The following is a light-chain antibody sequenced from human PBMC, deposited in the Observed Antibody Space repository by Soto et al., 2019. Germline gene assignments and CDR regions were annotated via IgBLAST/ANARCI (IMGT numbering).Light chain of an antibody. J-gene: IGKJ1*01. CDR2: DGS. CDR3: QQHSNWPWT. Sequence: EIVLTQSPATLSLSPGERATLSCRASQSVSRYLAWYQQKPGQAPTRLIHDGSNSATAIPDIFSGSGSGTDFTLTISNLEPEDFAVYYCQQHSNWPWTFGQGTKVEIK. CDR1: QSVSRY. V-gene: IGKV3-11*01.